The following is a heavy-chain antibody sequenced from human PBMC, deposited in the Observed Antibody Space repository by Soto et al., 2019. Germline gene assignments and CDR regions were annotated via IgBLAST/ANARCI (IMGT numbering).Heavy chain of an antibody. CDR3: ARDYYDSSGYYSD. CDR2: IYNGGST. Sequence: EVQLVESGGGLIQPGGSLRLSCAASGFTVSSNYMSWVRQAPGKGLEWVSVIYNGGSTYYADSVKGRFTISRDNYKNTLYIQMNSLRAEDTAVYYCARDYYDSSGYYSDWGQGTLVTVSS. D-gene: IGHD3-22*01. V-gene: IGHV3-53*01. J-gene: IGHJ4*02. CDR1: GFTVSSNY.